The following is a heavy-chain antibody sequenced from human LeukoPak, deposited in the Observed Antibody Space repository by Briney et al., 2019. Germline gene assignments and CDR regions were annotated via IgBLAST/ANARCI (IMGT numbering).Heavy chain of an antibody. Sequence: GGSLRLSRAASGFTFSTFGMHWVRQAPGKGLEWVAFIRFDGSKKYYADSVKGRFIISRDNSKNTLYLQMNRLRAENTAVYYCAREGPTGIRNYYYMDVWGRGTTVTVSS. J-gene: IGHJ6*03. CDR1: GFTFSTFG. CDR3: AREGPTGIRNYYYMDV. V-gene: IGHV3-30*02. D-gene: IGHD1-1*01. CDR2: IRFDGSKK.